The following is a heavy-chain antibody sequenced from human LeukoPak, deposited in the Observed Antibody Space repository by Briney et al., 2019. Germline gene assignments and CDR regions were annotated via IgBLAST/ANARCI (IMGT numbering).Heavy chain of an antibody. Sequence: GGSLRLSCAASGFTFSSYGMHWVRQAPGKGLEWVSSITRSSYIYYADSVKGRFTISRDNAKNSLYLQMNSLRAEDTAVYYCAGYVSSGRRDSFDIWGQGTMVTVSS. CDR1: GFTFSSYG. J-gene: IGHJ3*02. CDR3: AGYVSSGRRDSFDI. CDR2: ITRSSYI. V-gene: IGHV3-21*01. D-gene: IGHD3-22*01.